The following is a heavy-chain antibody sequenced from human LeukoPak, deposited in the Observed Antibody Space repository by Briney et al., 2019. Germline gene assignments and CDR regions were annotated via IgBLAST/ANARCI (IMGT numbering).Heavy chain of an antibody. Sequence: GGSLRLSCAASGFTFSSYAMSWVRQAPGKELEWVSAISGSGGSTYYADSVKGRFTISRDNSKNTLYLQMNSLRAEDTAVYYCAAYYDSSGYYLDYRVDYWGQGTLVTVSS. CDR3: AAYYDSSGYYLDYRVDY. CDR2: ISGSGGST. D-gene: IGHD3-22*01. J-gene: IGHJ4*02. V-gene: IGHV3-23*01. CDR1: GFTFSSYA.